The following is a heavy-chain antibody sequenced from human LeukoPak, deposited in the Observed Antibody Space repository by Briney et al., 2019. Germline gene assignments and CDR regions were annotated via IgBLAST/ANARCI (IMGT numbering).Heavy chain of an antibody. Sequence: KSGGSLRLSCAASGFTFSSYSMNWVRQAPGKGLEWVSSISSSSSYIYYADSVKGRFTISRDNAKNSLYLQMSSLRAEDTAVYYCASLYSSSAYYYMDVWGKGTTVTVSS. V-gene: IGHV3-21*01. D-gene: IGHD6-6*01. CDR2: ISSSSSYI. J-gene: IGHJ6*03. CDR1: GFTFSSYS. CDR3: ASLYSSSAYYYMDV.